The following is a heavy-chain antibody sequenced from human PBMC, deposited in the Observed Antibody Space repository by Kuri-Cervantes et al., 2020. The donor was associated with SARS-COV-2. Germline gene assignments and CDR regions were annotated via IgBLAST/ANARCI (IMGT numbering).Heavy chain of an antibody. CDR2: INPSGGST. V-gene: IGHV1-46*01. CDR1: GYTFTSYY. D-gene: IGHD7-27*01. Sequence: ASVKVSCKASGYTFTSYYMHWVRQAPGQGLEWMGIINPSGGSTSYAQKFQGRVTMTRDTSTSTVYMELSSLRSDDTAVYYCARLWGTNDAFDIWGQGTMVTVSS. CDR3: ARLWGTNDAFDI. J-gene: IGHJ3*02.